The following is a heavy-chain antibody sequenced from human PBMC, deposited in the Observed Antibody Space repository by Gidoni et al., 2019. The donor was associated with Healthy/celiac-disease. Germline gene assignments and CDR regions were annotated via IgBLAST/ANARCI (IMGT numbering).Heavy chain of an antibody. CDR1: GLTFSSYG. CDR3: AREPIYDSSGYYYEEVHGMDV. J-gene: IGHJ6*02. D-gene: IGHD3-22*01. Sequence: QVQLVESGGGVVQPGRSLRLSCAASGLTFSSYGMHWVRQAPGKGLEWVAVIWYDGSNKYYADSVKGRFTISRDNSKNTLYLQMNSLRAEDTAVYYCAREPIYDSSGYYYEEVHGMDVWGQGTTVTVSS. V-gene: IGHV3-33*01. CDR2: IWYDGSNK.